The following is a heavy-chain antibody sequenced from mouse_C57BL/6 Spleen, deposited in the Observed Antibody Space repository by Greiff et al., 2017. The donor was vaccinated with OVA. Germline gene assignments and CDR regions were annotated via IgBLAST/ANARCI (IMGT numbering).Heavy chain of an antibody. CDR2: IRLKSDNYAT. J-gene: IGHJ2*01. Sequence: EVKLEESGGGLVQPGGSMKLSCVASGFTFSNYWMNWVRQSPEKGLEWVAQIRLKSDNYATHYAESVKGRFTISRDDSKSSVYLQMNNLRAEDTGIYYCTADYYGSHGVYWGQGTTLTVSS. V-gene: IGHV6-3*01. CDR1: GFTFSNYW. CDR3: TADYYGSHGVY. D-gene: IGHD1-1*01.